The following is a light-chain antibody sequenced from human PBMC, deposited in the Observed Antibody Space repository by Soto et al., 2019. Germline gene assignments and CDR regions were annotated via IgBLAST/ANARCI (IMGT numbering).Light chain of an antibody. CDR2: AAS. V-gene: IGKV1-39*01. CDR3: QQSYSTSVT. Sequence: DLQMTQSPSSLSASVGDRVTITCRASQSINSYLNWYQQKPGKAPKLLIYAASSLQSGVPSRFSGSGSGTDFTLTISSLQPEDFATYYCQQSYSTSVTFGQGTKVEIK. J-gene: IGKJ1*01. CDR1: QSINSY.